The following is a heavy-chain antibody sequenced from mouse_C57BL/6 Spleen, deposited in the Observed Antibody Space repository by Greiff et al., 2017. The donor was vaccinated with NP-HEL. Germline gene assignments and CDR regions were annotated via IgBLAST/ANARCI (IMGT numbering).Heavy chain of an antibody. D-gene: IGHD2-3*01. Sequence: EVKLMESGGGLVKPGGSLKLSCAASGFTFSDYGMHWVRQAPEKGLEWVAYISSGSSTIYYADTVKGRFTISIDNAKNTLFLQMTSLRSEDTAMYYCARHGYYEDWYFDVWGTGTTVTVSS. CDR3: ARHGYYEDWYFDV. J-gene: IGHJ1*03. V-gene: IGHV5-17*01. CDR1: GFTFSDYG. CDR2: ISSGSSTI.